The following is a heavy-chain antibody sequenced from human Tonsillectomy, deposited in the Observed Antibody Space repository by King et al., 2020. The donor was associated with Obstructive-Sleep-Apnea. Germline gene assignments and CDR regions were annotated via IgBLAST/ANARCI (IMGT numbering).Heavy chain of an antibody. J-gene: IGHJ4*02. CDR2: MYYSGNT. CDR3: ARHRGVEDYGGYGDYFDY. V-gene: IGHV4-59*08. CDR1: GGSISNYY. Sequence: VQLQESGPGLVKPSETLSLTCTVSGGSISNYYWSWIRQPPGKGLEWIGYMYYSGNTNFNPSLKRRVTISADTSKIQFSRRLSSVTAADTAVYYCARHRGVEDYGGYGDYFDYWGQGTLVTVSS. D-gene: IGHD5-12*01.